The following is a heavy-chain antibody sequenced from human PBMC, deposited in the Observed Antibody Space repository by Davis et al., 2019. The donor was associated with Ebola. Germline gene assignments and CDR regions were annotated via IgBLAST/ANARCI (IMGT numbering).Heavy chain of an antibody. D-gene: IGHD1-20*01. J-gene: IGHJ3*01. CDR1: GYSFSSYW. CDR3: ASLRRTITGMDDAFDL. CDR2: IYTGDSDT. Sequence: GESLKISCKGSGYSFSSYWIGWVRQMPGKGLEWMGIIYTGDSDTRYSPSFRGQVTISADKSTRTAYLQWGSLKASDTAMYYCASLRRTITGMDDAFDLWGQGAMVTVSS. V-gene: IGHV5-51*01.